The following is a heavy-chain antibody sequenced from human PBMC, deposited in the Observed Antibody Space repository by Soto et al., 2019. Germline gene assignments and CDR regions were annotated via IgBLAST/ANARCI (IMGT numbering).Heavy chain of an antibody. J-gene: IGHJ4*02. CDR2: ITSSGTTV. Sequence: EVHLVESGGGLVQPGGSLRLSCAASGFTFSSYSLNWVRQAPGKGLEWVSYITSSGTTVYYADSVRGRFTISRDNAKNSLYLPMNSLIDDDTAVYYCARGSSNWAYYFDFWGQGTLVTVSS. CDR1: GFTFSSYS. D-gene: IGHD6-13*01. V-gene: IGHV3-48*02. CDR3: ARGSSNWAYYFDF.